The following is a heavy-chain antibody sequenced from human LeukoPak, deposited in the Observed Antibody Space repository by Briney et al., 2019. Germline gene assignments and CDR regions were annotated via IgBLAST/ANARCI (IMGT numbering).Heavy chain of an antibody. CDR1: GGSFSGYY. D-gene: IGHD6-6*01. CDR3: ARDRIAARRFDY. V-gene: IGHV4-34*01. J-gene: IGHJ4*02. CDR2: INHSGST. Sequence: SETLSLTCAVYGGSFSGYYWRWIRQPPGKGLEWIGEINHSGSTNYNPSLKSRVTISVDTSKNQFSLKLSSVTAADTAVYYCARDRIAARRFDYWGQGTLVTVSS.